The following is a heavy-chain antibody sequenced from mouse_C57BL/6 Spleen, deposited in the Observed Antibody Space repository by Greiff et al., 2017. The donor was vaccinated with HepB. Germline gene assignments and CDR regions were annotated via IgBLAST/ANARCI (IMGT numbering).Heavy chain of an antibody. J-gene: IGHJ1*03. V-gene: IGHV1-20*01. CDR1: GYSFTGYF. Sequence: EVQLQQSGPELVKPGDSVKISCKASGYSFTGYFMNWVMQSHGKSLEWIGRINPYNGDTFYNQKFKGKATLTVDKSSSTAHMALRSLTSEDSAVYYCAREGDYYGSSGYFDVWGTGTTVTVSS. D-gene: IGHD1-1*01. CDR2: INPYNGDT. CDR3: AREGDYYGSSGYFDV.